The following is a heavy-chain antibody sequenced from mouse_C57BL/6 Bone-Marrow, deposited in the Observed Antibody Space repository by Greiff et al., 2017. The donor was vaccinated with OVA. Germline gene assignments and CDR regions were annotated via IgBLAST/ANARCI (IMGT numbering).Heavy chain of an antibody. V-gene: IGHV5-17*01. Sequence: EVQVVESGGGLVKPGGSLKLSCAASGFTFSDYGMHWVRPAPEKGLEWVAYISSGSSTIYYADTVKGRFTISRDNAKNTLFLQMTSLRSEDTAMYYCARPDYDYDVGFAYWGQGTLVTVSA. CDR3: ARPDYDYDVGFAY. D-gene: IGHD2-4*01. J-gene: IGHJ3*01. CDR2: ISSGSSTI. CDR1: GFTFSDYG.